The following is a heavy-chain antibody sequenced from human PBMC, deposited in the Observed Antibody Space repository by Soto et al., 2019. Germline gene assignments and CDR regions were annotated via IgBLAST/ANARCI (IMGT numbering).Heavy chain of an antibody. Sequence: ASVKVSCKASGYTFTSYGISWVRQAPGQGLEWMGWISAYNGNTNYAQKLQGRVTMTTDTSTSTAYLQMNSLKTEDTAVYYCTRSPVQITIFGVVLNWFDPWGQGTLVTVSS. D-gene: IGHD3-3*01. CDR1: GYTFTSYG. J-gene: IGHJ5*02. V-gene: IGHV1-18*04. CDR2: ISAYNGNT. CDR3: TRSPVQITIFGVVLNWFDP.